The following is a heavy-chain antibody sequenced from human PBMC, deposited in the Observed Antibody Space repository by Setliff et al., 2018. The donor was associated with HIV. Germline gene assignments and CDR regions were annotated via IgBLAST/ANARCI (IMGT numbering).Heavy chain of an antibody. D-gene: IGHD3-10*01. J-gene: IGHJ6*03. CDR3: ARDIESGYIHWFGELKGYYMDV. CDR2: ISSSSSYI. CDR1: GFTFSSYS. Sequence: GGSLRLSCAASGFTFSSYSMNWVRQAPGKGLEWVSSISSSSSYIYYADSVKGRFTISRDNAKNSLYLQMNSLRAEDTAVYYCARDIESGYIHWFGELKGYYMDVWGKGTTVTGSS. V-gene: IGHV3-21*01.